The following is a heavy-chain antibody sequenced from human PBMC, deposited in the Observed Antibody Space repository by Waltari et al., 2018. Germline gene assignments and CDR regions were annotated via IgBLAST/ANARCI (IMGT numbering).Heavy chain of an antibody. CDR2: SIPIFGTA. D-gene: IGHD7-27*01. Sequence: QVQLVQSGAEVQKPGSSVKVSCKASGGSFSSYAISWVRQAPGPGLEWMGGSIPIFGTANYAQKFQGRVTMTADKSKSTADMELSSLRSEDTAVYYCARESKLGNYYYMDVWGKGTTVTVSS. CDR1: GGSFSSYA. V-gene: IGHV1-69*14. CDR3: ARESKLGNYYYMDV. J-gene: IGHJ6*03.